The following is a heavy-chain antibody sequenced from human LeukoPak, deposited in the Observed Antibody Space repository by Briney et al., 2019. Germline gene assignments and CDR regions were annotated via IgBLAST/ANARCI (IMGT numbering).Heavy chain of an antibody. J-gene: IGHJ6*04. V-gene: IGHV3-74*01. CDR3: AELGITMIGGV. CDR1: GFTFSSYW. CDR2: INTDGSGT. D-gene: IGHD3-10*02. Sequence: GGSLRLSCAASGFTFSSYWMHWVRQAPGKGLVWVSRINTDGSGTSYADSVKGRFTISRDNAKNSLYLQMNSLRAEDTAVYYCAELGITMIGGVWGKGTTVTISS.